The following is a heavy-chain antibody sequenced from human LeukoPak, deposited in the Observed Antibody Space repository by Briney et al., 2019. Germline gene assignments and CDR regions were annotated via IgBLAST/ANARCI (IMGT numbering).Heavy chain of an antibody. D-gene: IGHD6-13*01. CDR2: IIPIFGTA. CDR1: GGTFSSYA. J-gene: IGHJ4*02. V-gene: IGHV1-69*13. Sequence: ASVKVSCKASGGTFSSYAISWVRQAPGQGLEWMGGIIPIFGTANYAQKFQGRVTITADESTSTAYMELSSLRSEDTAVYYCARVNGYSRGFFDYWGQGTLVTVSS. CDR3: ARVNGYSRGFFDY.